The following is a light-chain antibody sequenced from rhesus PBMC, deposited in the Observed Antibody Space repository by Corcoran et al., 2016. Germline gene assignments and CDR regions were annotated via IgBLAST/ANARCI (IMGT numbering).Light chain of an antibody. CDR1: QSLLDREDGNTY. CDR2: EVS. CDR3: MQALEFPLT. Sequence: DIVMTQTPLSLPVTPGEPASISCRSSQSLLDREDGNTYLDWYLQKPGQSPQLLIYEVSNRASGVPDRFSGSGSDTDFTLKISRVEAEDVGVYYCMQALEFPLTFGGGTKVEIK. V-gene: IGKV2-104*02. J-gene: IGKJ4*01.